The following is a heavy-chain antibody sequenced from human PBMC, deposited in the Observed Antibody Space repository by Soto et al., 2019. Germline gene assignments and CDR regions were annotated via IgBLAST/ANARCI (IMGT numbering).Heavy chain of an antibody. V-gene: IGHV1-2*02. D-gene: IGHD3-16*01. CDR2: MNPNSGGS. CDR3: ALERCLNGPSGAFDH. J-gene: IGHJ3*01. CDR1: GYNFIAQN. Sequence: QVHLVQSGAEVKKPGASVKVSCMASGYNFIAQNIHWVRQAPGLGLEWMGKMNPNSGGSDYAQEFEGRVTVPSYTSISTVYMELTSLKSDGTAVYYCALERCLNGPSGAFDHWGQGTMVIVSS.